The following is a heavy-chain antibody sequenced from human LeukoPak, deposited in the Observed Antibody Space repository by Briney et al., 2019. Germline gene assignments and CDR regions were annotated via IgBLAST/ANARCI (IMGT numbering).Heavy chain of an antibody. J-gene: IGHJ4*02. V-gene: IGHV3-30-3*01. CDR1: GFTFSSYA. D-gene: IGHD6-13*01. CDR2: ISYDGSNK. CDR3: ARCRTYSSSRMGYFDY. Sequence: GRSLRLSCAASGFTFSSYAMHWVRQAPGKGLEWVAVISYDGSNKYYADSVKGRFTISRDNSKNTLYLQMNSLRAEDTAVYYCARCRTYSSSRMGYFDYWGQGTLVTVSP.